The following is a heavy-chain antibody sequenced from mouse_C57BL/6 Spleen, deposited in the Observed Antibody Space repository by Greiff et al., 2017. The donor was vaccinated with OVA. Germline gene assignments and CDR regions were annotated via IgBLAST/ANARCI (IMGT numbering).Heavy chain of an antibody. CDR3: APFYYAMDY. CDR1: GYAFSSSW. Sequence: VQLQQSGPELVKPGASVKISCKASGYAFSSSWMNWVKQRPGKGLEWIGRIYPGDGDTNYNEKFKSKATLTVDKSSSTAYMQLSSLTSEDSAVYYCAPFYYAMDYWGQGTSVTVSS. CDR2: IYPGDGDT. J-gene: IGHJ4*01. V-gene: IGHV1-82*01.